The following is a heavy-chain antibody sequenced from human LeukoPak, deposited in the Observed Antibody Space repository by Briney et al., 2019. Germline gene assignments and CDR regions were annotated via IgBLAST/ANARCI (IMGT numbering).Heavy chain of an antibody. J-gene: IGHJ5*02. CDR2: IYHSGST. CDR3: AREEVGATRFDP. D-gene: IGHD1-26*01. V-gene: IGHV4-39*07. Sequence: SETLSLTCTVSGGSISSGGHSWSWIRQPPGKGLEWIGEIYHSGSTNYNPSLKSRVTISVDKSKNQFSLKLSSVTAADTAVYYCAREEVGATRFDPWGQGTLVTVSS. CDR1: GGSISSGGHS.